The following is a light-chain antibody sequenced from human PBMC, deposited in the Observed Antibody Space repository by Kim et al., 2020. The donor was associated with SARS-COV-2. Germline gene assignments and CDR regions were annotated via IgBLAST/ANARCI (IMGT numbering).Light chain of an antibody. CDR1: QIVSSSY. CDR3: QQYSSSPIT. V-gene: IGKV3-20*01. Sequence: EIVLTQSPGTLSLSPGERATLSCRASQIVSSSYLAWYQQKPGQAPRLLIYGASSRATGIPDRFSGSGSGTDFTLTISRLEPEDFAVYYCQQYSSSPITFGQGTRLEIK. CDR2: GAS. J-gene: IGKJ5*01.